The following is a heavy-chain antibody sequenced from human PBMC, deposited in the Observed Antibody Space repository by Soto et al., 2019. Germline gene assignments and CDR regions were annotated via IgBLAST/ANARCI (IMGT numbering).Heavy chain of an antibody. CDR1: GFIFSSYG. CDR2: IWYDGSNK. CDR3: ARAPGYYYYMDV. J-gene: IGHJ6*03. V-gene: IGHV3-33*08. Sequence: PGGSLRLSCAASGFIFSSYGMHWVRQAPGKGLEWVAVIWYDGSNKYYADSVKGRFTISRDNSKNTLYLQMNSLRAEDTAVYYCARAPGYYYYMDVWGKGTTVTVSS.